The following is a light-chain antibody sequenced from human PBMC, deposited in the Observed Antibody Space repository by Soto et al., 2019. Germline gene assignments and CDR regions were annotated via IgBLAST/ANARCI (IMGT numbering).Light chain of an antibody. CDR3: SSYAGSYNWV. CDR2: EVS. CDR1: SSDVGGYKY. J-gene: IGLJ3*02. V-gene: IGLV2-8*01. Sequence: QSALTQPPSASGSPGQSVTISCTGTSSDVGGYKYVSWYQQHPGKAPKLLIYEVSKRPSGVPDRFSGSKSGNTASLTVSGLQAADEAHDYCSSYAGSYNWVFGGGTKVTVL.